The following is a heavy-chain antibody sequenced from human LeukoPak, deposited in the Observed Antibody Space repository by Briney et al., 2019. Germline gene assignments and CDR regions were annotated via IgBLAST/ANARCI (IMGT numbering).Heavy chain of an antibody. J-gene: IGHJ4*02. CDR3: ARDYNNYDSSGYPDY. CDR1: GYTFTSYA. CDR2: INTNTGNP. Sequence: ASVKVSCKASGYTFTSYAMNWVRQAPGQGLEWVGWINTNTGNPTYAQGFTGRFVFSLDTSVSTAYLQISSLKAEDTAVYYCARDYNNYDSSGYPDYWGQGTLVTVSS. V-gene: IGHV7-4-1*02. D-gene: IGHD3-22*01.